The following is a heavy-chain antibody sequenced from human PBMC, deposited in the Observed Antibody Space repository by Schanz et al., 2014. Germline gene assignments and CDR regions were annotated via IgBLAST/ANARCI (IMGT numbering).Heavy chain of an antibody. D-gene: IGHD1-26*01. Sequence: DVQLVESGGGLVQPGGSLRLSCAASGFTFSDSWMHWVRQAPGKGLVWVSRTSNDGSFTTFADSVKGRFTISRDNAKNTLYLQMNSLRAEDTAVYYCARGGATRFDYWGQGTLVTVSS. J-gene: IGHJ4*02. CDR3: ARGGATRFDY. CDR2: TSNDGSFT. CDR1: GFTFSDSW. V-gene: IGHV3-74*01.